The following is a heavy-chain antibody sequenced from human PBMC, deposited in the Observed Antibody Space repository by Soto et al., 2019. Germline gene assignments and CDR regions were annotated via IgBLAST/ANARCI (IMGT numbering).Heavy chain of an antibody. CDR1: GFTFSNYA. V-gene: IGHV3-23*01. J-gene: IGHJ3*01. CDR3: ANPDLLAGAGRSDAFDV. CDR2: IVGSGGNI. Sequence: EVPLLESGGGLVQPGGSLRLSCAASGFTFSNYAMSWVRQAPGKGLEWVSAIVGSGGNIYYADSVKGRFTIASDNSKNTLNLQMHSLRVEDTAVYYCANPDLLAGAGRSDAFDVWGQGTMVTVSS. D-gene: IGHD6-19*01.